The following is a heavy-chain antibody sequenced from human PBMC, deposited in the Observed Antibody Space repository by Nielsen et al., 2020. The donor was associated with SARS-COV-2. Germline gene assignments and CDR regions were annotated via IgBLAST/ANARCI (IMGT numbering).Heavy chain of an antibody. CDR3: AKDYCAGGSCYVDY. CDR1: GFSFSAYS. CDR2: ISTSGGGT. D-gene: IGHD2-15*01. J-gene: IGHJ4*02. Sequence: GGSLRLSCAASGFSFSAYSMNWVRKAPGKGREWVSSISTSGGGTYYADSVKGRFTISRDNSANTLYLQMSSLSTDDTAVYYCAKDYCAGGSCYVDYWGQGTLVTVSS. V-gene: IGHV3-23*01.